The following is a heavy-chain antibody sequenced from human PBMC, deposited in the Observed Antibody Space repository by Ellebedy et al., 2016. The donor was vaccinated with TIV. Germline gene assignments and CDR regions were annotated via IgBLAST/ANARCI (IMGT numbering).Heavy chain of an antibody. V-gene: IGHV3-23*01. CDR2: ISGSGSST. Sequence: GESLKISCAASGFTFSSYALSWVRQAPGKGLEWVSAISGSGSSTYYADSVKGRFTISRDNSKNTLYLQMNSLRAEDTAVYYCAGTSSYYYFDYWGQGTLVTVSS. CDR3: AGTSSYYYFDY. J-gene: IGHJ4*02. D-gene: IGHD2-15*01. CDR1: GFTFSSYA.